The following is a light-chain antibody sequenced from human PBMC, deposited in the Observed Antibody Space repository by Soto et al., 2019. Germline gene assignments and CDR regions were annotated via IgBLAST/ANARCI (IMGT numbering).Light chain of an antibody. CDR1: ESVDIN. J-gene: IGKJ1*01. CDR3: QQYRSWPRT. V-gene: IGKV3-15*01. Sequence: EIVLMQSPATLSVSPGERVTLSCRASESVDINLAWYQQKPGQAPRLLIYGASTRATDMPGRFSGRGAGAEFTLTISSLQSEDFAVYYCQQYRSWPRTFGQGTKVDIK. CDR2: GAS.